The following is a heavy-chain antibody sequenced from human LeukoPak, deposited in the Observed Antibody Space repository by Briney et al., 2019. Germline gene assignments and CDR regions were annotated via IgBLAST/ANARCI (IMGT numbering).Heavy chain of an antibody. D-gene: IGHD6-19*01. J-gene: IGHJ4*02. CDR1: GFSFRSHG. Sequence: GGSLRLSCAASGFSFRSHGMNWVRQAPGKGLEWVSYITSSGSSIYYADSVKGRFTTSRDNAKNSLYLQMNSLRAEDTAVYYCARDVATSGWATFYWGPGTLVTVSS. V-gene: IGHV3-48*01. CDR2: ITSSGSSI. CDR3: ARDVATSGWATFY.